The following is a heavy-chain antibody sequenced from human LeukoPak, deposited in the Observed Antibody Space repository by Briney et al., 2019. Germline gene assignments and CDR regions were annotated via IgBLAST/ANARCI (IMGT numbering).Heavy chain of an antibody. D-gene: IGHD4-11*01. CDR3: AKGGDSNYDYFDY. CDR1: GFTVSSFA. J-gene: IGHJ4*02. Sequence: GGSLRLSSAASGFTVSSFAMSWVRQAPGKGLEWVSALSRSGGSTYYADFVKGRFTISRDNSKNTLYLQMNSLRAEDTAIYYCAKGGDSNYDYFDYWGQGTLVTVSS. V-gene: IGHV3-23*01. CDR2: LSRSGGST.